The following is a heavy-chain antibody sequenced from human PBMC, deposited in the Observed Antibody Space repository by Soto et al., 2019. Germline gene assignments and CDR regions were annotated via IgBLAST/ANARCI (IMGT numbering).Heavy chain of an antibody. CDR2: IKQDGSEK. Sequence: GGSLRLSCAASGFTFSSYWMSWVRQAPGKGLEWVANIKQDGSEKYYVDSVKGRFTISRDNAKNSLYLQMNSLRAEDTAVYYCARKKLVAAAGKYDYWGQGTLVTVSS. V-gene: IGHV3-7*01. D-gene: IGHD6-13*01. CDR1: GFTFSSYW. CDR3: ARKKLVAAAGKYDY. J-gene: IGHJ4*02.